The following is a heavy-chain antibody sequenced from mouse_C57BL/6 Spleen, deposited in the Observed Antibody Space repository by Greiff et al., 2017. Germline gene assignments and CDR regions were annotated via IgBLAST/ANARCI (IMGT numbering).Heavy chain of an antibody. D-gene: IGHD1-1*01. CDR3: ARNYYGDGWYFDV. CDR1: GYTFTDYN. V-gene: IGHV1-18*01. J-gene: IGHJ1*03. CDR2: INPNNGGT. Sequence: EVQLKQSGPELVKPGASVKIPCKASGYTFTDYNMDWVKQSHGKSLEWIGDINPNNGGTIYNQKFKGKATLTVDKSSSTAYMELRSLTSEDTAVYYCARNYYGDGWYFDVWGTGTTVTVSS.